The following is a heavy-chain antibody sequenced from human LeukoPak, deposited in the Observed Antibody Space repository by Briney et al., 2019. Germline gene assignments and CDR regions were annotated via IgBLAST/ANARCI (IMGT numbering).Heavy chain of an antibody. CDR3: AKAGRYFDWLSLDY. Sequence: GRSLRLSCAASGFTFSSYGMHWVRQAPGKGLEWVAVISYDGSNKYYADSVKGRFTISRDNPKNTLYLQMNSLRAEDTAVYYCAKAGRYFDWLSLDYWGQGTLVTVSS. CDR2: ISYDGSNK. CDR1: GFTFSSYG. D-gene: IGHD3-9*01. V-gene: IGHV3-30*18. J-gene: IGHJ4*02.